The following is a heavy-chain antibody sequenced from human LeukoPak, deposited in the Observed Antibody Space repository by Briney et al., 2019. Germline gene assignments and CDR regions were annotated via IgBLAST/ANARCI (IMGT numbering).Heavy chain of an antibody. CDR3: ARVNMRSDFWSGYYGY. Sequence: SETLSLTCTVSGGSISSGDYYWSWIRQPPGKGLEWIGYIYYSGSTYYNPSLKSRVTISVDTSKNQFSLKLSSVTAADTAVYYCARVNMRSDFWSGYYGYWGQGTLVTVSS. D-gene: IGHD3-3*01. CDR2: IYYSGST. CDR1: GGSISSGDYY. V-gene: IGHV4-30-4*08. J-gene: IGHJ4*02.